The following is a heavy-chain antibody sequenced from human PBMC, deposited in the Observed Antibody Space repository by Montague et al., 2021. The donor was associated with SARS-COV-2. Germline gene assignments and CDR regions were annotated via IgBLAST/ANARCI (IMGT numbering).Heavy chain of an antibody. Sequence: SETRSLTCAVYGGSFSDYYWTWIRQAPGKGLEWIGEVDHRGSSSYNPSLQSRLTISVDRSKNQFSLRLTSVTAADTAVYYCARGAGYSSSWYLAFEIWGQGTMVTVSS. V-gene: IGHV4-34*01. J-gene: IGHJ3*02. CDR2: VDHRGSS. CDR3: ARGAGYSSSWYLAFEI. CDR1: GGSFSDYY. D-gene: IGHD6-13*01.